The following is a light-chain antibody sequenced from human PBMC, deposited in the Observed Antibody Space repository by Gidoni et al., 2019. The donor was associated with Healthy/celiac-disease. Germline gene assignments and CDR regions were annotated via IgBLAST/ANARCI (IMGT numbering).Light chain of an antibody. CDR3: QQYYSTPWT. V-gene: IGKV4-1*01. J-gene: IGKJ1*01. CDR2: WAA. Sequence: DIVMTQSPDSLAVSLGERATINRKSSQSVLYSSNNKNYLAWYQQKPGQPPKLLIYWAATRESGVPDRFSGGGSGTDFTLTISSLQAEDVAVYYCQQYYSTPWTFGQGTKVEIK. CDR1: QSVLYSSNNKNY.